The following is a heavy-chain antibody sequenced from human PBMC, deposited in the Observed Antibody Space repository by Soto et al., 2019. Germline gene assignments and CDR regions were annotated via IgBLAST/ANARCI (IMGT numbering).Heavy chain of an antibody. CDR1: GGTFSSYA. J-gene: IGHJ4*02. D-gene: IGHD3-22*01. Sequence: SVNVSFKASGGTFSSYAISWVRQAPGQGLEWMGGIIPIFGTANYAQKFQSRVTITADESTSTAYMELSSLRSEDTAVYYCASSGMIVVVSQFDYWGQGTLVTVSS. CDR3: ASSGMIVVVSQFDY. V-gene: IGHV1-69*13. CDR2: IIPIFGTA.